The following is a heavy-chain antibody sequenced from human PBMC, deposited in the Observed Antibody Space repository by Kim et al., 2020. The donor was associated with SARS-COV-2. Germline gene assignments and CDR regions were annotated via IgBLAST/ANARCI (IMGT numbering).Heavy chain of an antibody. CDR3: AREVGVVLWFREPGGSGWFDP. CDR1: GFTFSSYW. CDR2: IKQDGSEK. Sequence: GGSLRLSCAASGFTFSSYWMSWVRQAPGKGLEWVANIKQDGSEKYYVDSVKGRFTISRDNAKNSLYLQMNSLRAEDTAVYYCAREVGVVLWFREPGGSGWFDPWGQGTLVTVSS. J-gene: IGHJ5*02. D-gene: IGHD3-10*01. V-gene: IGHV3-7*01.